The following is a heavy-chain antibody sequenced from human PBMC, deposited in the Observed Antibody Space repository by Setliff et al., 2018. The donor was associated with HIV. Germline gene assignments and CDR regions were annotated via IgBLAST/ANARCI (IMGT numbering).Heavy chain of an antibody. D-gene: IGHD6-13*01. CDR3: ARGRGSSSSWPIDY. Sequence: SETLSLTCTVSGDSISTDYWTWIRQPPGKGLEWIGYIYNSASTYHSPSLESRVTISIDTSKNQSSLKLSSVTAADTAVYFCARGRGSSSSWPIDYWGQGTLVTVSS. V-gene: IGHV4-59*12. CDR2: IYNSAST. CDR1: GDSISTDY. J-gene: IGHJ4*02.